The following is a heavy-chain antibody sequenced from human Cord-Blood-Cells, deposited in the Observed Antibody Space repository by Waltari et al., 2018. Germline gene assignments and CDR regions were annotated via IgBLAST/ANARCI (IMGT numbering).Heavy chain of an antibody. J-gene: IGHJ4*02. CDR2: GNGNT. D-gene: IGHD2-2*01. V-gene: IGHV1-3*01. CDR3: ASGDIVVVPAAMAIDY. Sequence: GNGNTKYSQKFQGRVTITRDTSASTAYMELSSLRSEDTAVYYCASGDIVVVPAAMAIDYWGQGTLVTVSS.